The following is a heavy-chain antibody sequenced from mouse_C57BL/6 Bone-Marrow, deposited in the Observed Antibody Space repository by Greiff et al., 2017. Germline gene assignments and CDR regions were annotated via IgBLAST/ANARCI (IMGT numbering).Heavy chain of an antibody. D-gene: IGHD1-1*01. CDR3: AREGTTVVALDY. J-gene: IGHJ2*01. V-gene: IGHV1-50*01. CDR2: IDPSDSYT. CDR1: GYTFTSYW. Sequence: QVQLQQPGAELVKPGASVKLSCKASGYTFTSYWMQGVKQRPGQGLEWIGEIDPSDSYTNYNQKFKGKATLTVDTSSSTAYMQLSSLTSEDSAVYYCAREGTTVVALDYWAKAPLSQSPQ.